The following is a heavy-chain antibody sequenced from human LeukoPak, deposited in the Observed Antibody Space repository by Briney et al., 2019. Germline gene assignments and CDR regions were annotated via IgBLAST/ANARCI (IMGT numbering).Heavy chain of an antibody. Sequence: GGSLRLSCAASGFTFDDYYMIWLRQAPGKGLEWVSYISSSSGYTFYADSVKGRFTISRDNSNNSLYLQLNSLRAVDMDVYYWASWALIPKYSGDYPRAFDIWGQGTMVTVSS. CDR1: GFTFDDYY. J-gene: IGHJ3*02. V-gene: IGHV3-11*06. CDR3: ASWALIPKYSGDYPRAFDI. D-gene: IGHD3-22*01. CDR2: ISSSSGYT.